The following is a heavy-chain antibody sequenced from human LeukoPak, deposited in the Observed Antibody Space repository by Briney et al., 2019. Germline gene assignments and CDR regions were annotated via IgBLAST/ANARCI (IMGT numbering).Heavy chain of an antibody. J-gene: IGHJ3*02. CDR2: IKQDGSEK. D-gene: IGHD1-26*01. V-gene: IGHV3-7*01. Sequence: GGSLRLSCAASGFTFSYYWMSWVRQAPGKGLEWVANIKQDGSEKYYVDSVKGRFTISRDNAKNSMYLQMNSLRAEDTAVYYCARLEWELLDAFDIWGQGTMVTVSS. CDR1: GFTFSYYW. CDR3: ARLEWELLDAFDI.